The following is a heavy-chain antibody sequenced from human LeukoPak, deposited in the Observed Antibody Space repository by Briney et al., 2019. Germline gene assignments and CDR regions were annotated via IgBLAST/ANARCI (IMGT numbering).Heavy chain of an antibody. CDR2: ISGSGGST. CDR3: AKWWDSSSYQDDDY. CDR1: GFTFSSYA. J-gene: IGHJ4*02. D-gene: IGHD6-13*01. Sequence: PGGSLRLSCAASGFTFSSYAMSWVRQAPGKGLEWVSAISGSGGSTYYADSVKGRFTISRDNSKNTLYLQMNSLRAEDTAVYYCAKWWDSSSYQDDDYWGQGTLVTVSS. V-gene: IGHV3-23*01.